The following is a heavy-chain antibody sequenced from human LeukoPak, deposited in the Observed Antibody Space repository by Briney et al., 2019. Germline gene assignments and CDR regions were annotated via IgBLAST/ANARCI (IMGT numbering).Heavy chain of an antibody. CDR1: GGSFSGYY. Sequence: SETLSLTCAVYGGSFSGYYWSWIRQPPGKGLEWIGEINHSGSTNYNPSLKSRVTISVDTSKNQFSLKLSSVTAADTAVYYCARNTRGSYYWGKGTLVTVSS. CDR3: ARNTRGSYY. J-gene: IGHJ4*02. CDR2: INHSGST. D-gene: IGHD1/OR15-1a*01. V-gene: IGHV4-34*01.